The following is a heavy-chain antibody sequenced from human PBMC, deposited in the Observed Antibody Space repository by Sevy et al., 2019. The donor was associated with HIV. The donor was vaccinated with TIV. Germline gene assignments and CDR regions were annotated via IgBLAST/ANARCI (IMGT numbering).Heavy chain of an antibody. CDR1: GFTFSGSD. D-gene: IGHD1-26*01. V-gene: IGHV3-73*01. CDR3: TRVVGTFAFDV. CDR2: IRSKANSYAT. Sequence: GGSLRLSCAASGFTFSGSDIHWVRQASGKGLEWVGRIRSKANSYATAYVASVKGRFTISRDDSKNTAYLQMNSLKTEDTAMYFCTRVVGTFAFDVWGHGTVVTVSS. J-gene: IGHJ3*01.